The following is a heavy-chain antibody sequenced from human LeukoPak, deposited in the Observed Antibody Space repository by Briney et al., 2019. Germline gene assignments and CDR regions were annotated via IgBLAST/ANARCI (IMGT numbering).Heavy chain of an antibody. D-gene: IGHD6-19*01. CDR3: ARRYSSGWYAPGY. CDR2: ISGRTSTV. V-gene: IGHV3-48*02. CDR1: GFSFSSYT. J-gene: IGHJ4*02. Sequence: GGSLRLSCAASGFSFSSYTMNWVRQAPGKGLEWLSYISGRTSTVYYSDSVKGRFTISRDNAENSLYLQMNSLSDEDTAVYYCARRYSSGWYAPGYWGQGTLVTVSS.